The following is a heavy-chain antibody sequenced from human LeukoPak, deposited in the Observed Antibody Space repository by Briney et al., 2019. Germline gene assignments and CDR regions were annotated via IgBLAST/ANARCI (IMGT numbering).Heavy chain of an antibody. CDR2: ISHSGRTI. D-gene: IGHD4-17*01. J-gene: IGHJ4*02. CDR3: GRVNYGDYR. CDR1: GFTFSNYE. Sequence: GGSLRLSCAASGFTFSNYELNWVRQAPGKGLEWVSYISHSGRTIYSADSVKGRFTISRDNAKNSLYLQMNSLRAEDTAVYYCGRVNYGDYRWGQGTLVTVSS. V-gene: IGHV3-48*03.